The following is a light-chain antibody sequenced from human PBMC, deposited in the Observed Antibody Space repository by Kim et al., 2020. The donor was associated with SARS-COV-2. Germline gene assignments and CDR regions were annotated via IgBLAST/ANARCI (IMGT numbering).Light chain of an antibody. J-gene: IGLJ3*02. Sequence: GNAITISCTRTSSDIGAYNHVFWYQQHPDKAPKLMIYDVNKRPSGVSDRFSGSKSGNTASLTISGLQAEDEADYYCSSHTSSRTLVFGGGTQLTVL. V-gene: IGLV2-14*03. CDR1: SSDIGAYNH. CDR2: DVN. CDR3: SSHTSSRTLV.